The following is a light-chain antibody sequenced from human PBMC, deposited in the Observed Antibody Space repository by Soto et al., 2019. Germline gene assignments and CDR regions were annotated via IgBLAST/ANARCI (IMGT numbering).Light chain of an antibody. V-gene: IGLV3-21*04. CDR1: NIGGKS. CDR2: YDS. CDR3: QVWDSSSDHHV. Sequence: SYELTQPPSVSVAPGKTARITCGGNNIGGKSVHWYQQKPGQAPVLVIYYDSDRPSGIPERFSGSNSGNTATLTISRVEAGDEADYYCQVWDSSSDHHVFGTGTKLTVL. J-gene: IGLJ1*01.